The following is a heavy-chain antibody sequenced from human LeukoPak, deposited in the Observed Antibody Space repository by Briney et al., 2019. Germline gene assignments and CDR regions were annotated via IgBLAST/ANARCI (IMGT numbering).Heavy chain of an antibody. V-gene: IGHV3-15*01. CDR2: IKKNIDSGAI. CDR1: GFTFSEAW. D-gene: IGHD4-17*01. Sequence: GGSLRLSCAVSGFTFSEAWMNWVRQAPGKGLEWVARIKKNIDSGAIDYAASVKGRFTISRDDAKNSLYMQMNSLTAEDTAVYYCARGAGRYGDYRDYWGQGTLVTVSS. CDR3: ARGAGRYGDYRDY. J-gene: IGHJ4*02.